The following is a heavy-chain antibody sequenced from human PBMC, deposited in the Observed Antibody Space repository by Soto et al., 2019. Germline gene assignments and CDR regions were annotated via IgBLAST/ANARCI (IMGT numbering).Heavy chain of an antibody. J-gene: IGHJ4*02. D-gene: IGHD3-10*01. CDR2: ISYDGSNK. V-gene: IGHV3-30*18. Sequence: QVQLVESGGGVVQPGRSLRLSCAASGFTFSSYGMHWVRQAPGKGLEWVAVISYDGSNKYYADSVKGRFTISRDNSKNTLYLQMNSLRAEDTAVYYCAKGGITMVLGYWGQGTLVTVSS. CDR3: AKGGITMVLGY. CDR1: GFTFSSYG.